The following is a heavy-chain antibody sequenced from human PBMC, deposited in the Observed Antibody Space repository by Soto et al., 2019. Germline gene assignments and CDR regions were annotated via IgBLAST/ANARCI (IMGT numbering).Heavy chain of an antibody. CDR2: IIPIFGTA. J-gene: IGHJ6*02. CDR1: GGPFISYA. Sequence: SVKRACKAFGGPFISYASIWVRQAPGQGLEWMGGIIPIFGTANYAQKFQGRVTITADESTSTAYMELSSLRSEDTAVYYCASTGYCSGGSCYPVSYYGMDVWGQGTTVTVSS. CDR3: ASTGYCSGGSCYPVSYYGMDV. V-gene: IGHV1-69*01. D-gene: IGHD2-15*01.